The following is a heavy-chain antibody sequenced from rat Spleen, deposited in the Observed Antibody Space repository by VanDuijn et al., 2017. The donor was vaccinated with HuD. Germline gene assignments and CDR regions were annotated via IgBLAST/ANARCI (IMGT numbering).Heavy chain of an antibody. CDR1: GFTFNRYW. J-gene: IGHJ2*01. V-gene: IGHV5-58*01. CDR3: ARQNWPYYFDY. D-gene: IGHD5-1*01. Sequence: EVQLVESGGGLVQPGRSLKLSCVASGFTFNRYWMYWVRQAPGKGLEWVSSIDTDGSRTYYPDSVRGRFTISRDNTKSTLYLQMDSLGSEDTATYYCARQNWPYYFDYWGQGVMVTVSS. CDR2: IDTDGSRT.